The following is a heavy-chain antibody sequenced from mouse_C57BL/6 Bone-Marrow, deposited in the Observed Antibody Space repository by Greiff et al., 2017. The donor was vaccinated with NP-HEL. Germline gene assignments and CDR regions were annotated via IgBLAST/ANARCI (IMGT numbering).Heavy chain of an antibody. CDR3: ARRGYYGPLAY. Sequence: QVQLQQSGAELARPGASVKLSCKASGYIFTSYGISWVKQRTGQGLEWIGEIYPRSGNTYYNEKFKGKATLTADKSSSTAYMELRSLTSEDSAVYFCARRGYYGPLAYWGQGTLVTVSA. CDR1: GYIFTSYG. D-gene: IGHD1-1*01. CDR2: IYPRSGNT. J-gene: IGHJ3*01. V-gene: IGHV1-81*01.